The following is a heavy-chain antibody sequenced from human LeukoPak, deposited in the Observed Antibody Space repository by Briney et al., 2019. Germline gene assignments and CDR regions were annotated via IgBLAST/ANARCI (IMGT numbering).Heavy chain of an antibody. Sequence: SLTLSLACAISGDSVSSNSATWSWIRQSPSRGLEWLGRTYYRSKWFNDYAVSVKSRITINPDTSKNQLSLQLNSVTPEDTAVYYCARGSGSSYAFDIWDQGTMVTVSS. CDR3: ARGSGSSYAFDI. V-gene: IGHV6-1*01. D-gene: IGHD1-26*01. J-gene: IGHJ3*02. CDR1: GDSVSSNSAT. CDR2: TYYRSKWFN.